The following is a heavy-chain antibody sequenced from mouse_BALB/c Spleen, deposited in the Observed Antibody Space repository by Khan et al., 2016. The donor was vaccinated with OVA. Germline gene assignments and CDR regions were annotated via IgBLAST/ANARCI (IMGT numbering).Heavy chain of an antibody. D-gene: IGHD2-14*01. CDR1: GFSLSRYN. Sequence: VQLQESGPGLVAPSQSLSITCTVSGFSLSRYNIHWVRQPPGKGLEWLGMIWGGGGTDYNSTLKIRLSISKDNSKSQVFLKMNSLQTDDTAIYFCARAYYRYDGYYAMDYWGKGTSVTVSS. V-gene: IGHV2-6-4*01. CDR3: ARAYYRYDGYYAMDY. J-gene: IGHJ4*01. CDR2: IWGGGGT.